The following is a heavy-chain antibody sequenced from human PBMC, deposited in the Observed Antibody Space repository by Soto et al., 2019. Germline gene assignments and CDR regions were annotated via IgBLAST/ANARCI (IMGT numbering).Heavy chain of an antibody. CDR1: GYTFTSYY. J-gene: IGHJ3*02. Sequence: QVQLVQSGAEVKKPGASVKVSCKASGYTFTSYYMHWVRQAPGQGLAWMGIINPSGGSTSYAQKFHSRVTMTRDTSTSTVYKGLSSLRSEDTAVYYCAGDRVLGSSSRKNAFDIWGQGTMVTVSS. D-gene: IGHD6-19*01. V-gene: IGHV1-46*01. CDR2: INPSGGST. CDR3: AGDRVLGSSSRKNAFDI.